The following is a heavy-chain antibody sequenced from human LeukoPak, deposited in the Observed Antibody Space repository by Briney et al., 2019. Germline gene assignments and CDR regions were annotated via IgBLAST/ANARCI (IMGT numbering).Heavy chain of an antibody. V-gene: IGHV1-18*01. CDR1: EGTFSSYA. Sequence: ASVKVSCKASEGTFSSYAISWVRQAPGQGLEWMGWISAYNGNTNYAQKLQGRVTITTDTSTSTAYMELRSLRSDDTTVYYCARTSPVTIFGVVSVGGAFDIWGQGTMVTVSS. D-gene: IGHD3-3*01. J-gene: IGHJ3*02. CDR3: ARTSPVTIFGVVSVGGAFDI. CDR2: ISAYNGNT.